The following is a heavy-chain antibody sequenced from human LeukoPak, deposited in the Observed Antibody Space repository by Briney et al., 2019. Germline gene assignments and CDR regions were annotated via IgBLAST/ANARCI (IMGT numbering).Heavy chain of an antibody. CDR2: MYYMGST. J-gene: IGHJ2*01. D-gene: IGHD1-7*01. CDR1: GGSLSSYY. Sequence: PSQTLSLTCTVSGGSLSSYYWSCIRGPPARGLEWIGDMYYMGSTNHNPSLNSRVTISVDTSKHQFSLKLSSVTAADTAVYYCARRRDGSTYWYFDLWGRGTLVTVSS. V-gene: IGHV4-59*08. CDR3: ARRRDGSTYWYFDL.